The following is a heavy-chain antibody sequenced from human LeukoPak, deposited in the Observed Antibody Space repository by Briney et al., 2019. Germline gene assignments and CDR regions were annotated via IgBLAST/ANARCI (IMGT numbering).Heavy chain of an antibody. Sequence: GGSLRLSCAASGFTLITNDMTWVRQAPGKELAWVSVLYSDGNTKYADSVQGRFTISRDNSKNTLYLEMNSLSPDDTAVYYCARGVEPLAANTLAYWGQGTLVTVSS. CDR3: ARGVEPLAANTLAY. CDR1: GFTLITND. D-gene: IGHD1-14*01. V-gene: IGHV3-53*01. J-gene: IGHJ4*02. CDR2: LYSDGNT.